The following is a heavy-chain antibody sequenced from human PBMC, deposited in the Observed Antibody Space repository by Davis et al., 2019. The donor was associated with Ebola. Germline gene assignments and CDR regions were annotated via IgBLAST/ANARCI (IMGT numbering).Heavy chain of an antibody. V-gene: IGHV5-51*01. J-gene: IGHJ4*02. D-gene: IGHD3-3*02. CDR2: IYPGDSDT. CDR1: GYTFTTHW. CDR3: ARRGGWSGAFLDY. Sequence: GESLKISCKGSGYTFTTHWIGWVRQLPGKGLEWMGIIYPGDSDTRYSPSFQGQVTISADKSISTAYLQWSSLKASDTAMYYCARRGGWSGAFLDYWGQGTLVTVSS.